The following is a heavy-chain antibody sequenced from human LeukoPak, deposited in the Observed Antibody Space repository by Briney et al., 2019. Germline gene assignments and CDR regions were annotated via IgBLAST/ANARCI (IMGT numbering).Heavy chain of an antibody. CDR1: GGSISSSY. J-gene: IGHJ2*01. Sequence: SETLSLTCTVSGGSISSSYWSWIRQPPGKGLEWIGYISYSGSTSYNPSLKSRVTISVDTSKNQFSLKLSSVTAADTAVYYRASLPSIAVADSRYFDLWGRGTLVTVSS. CDR2: ISYSGST. V-gene: IGHV4-59*08. CDR3: ASLPSIAVADSRYFDL. D-gene: IGHD6-19*01.